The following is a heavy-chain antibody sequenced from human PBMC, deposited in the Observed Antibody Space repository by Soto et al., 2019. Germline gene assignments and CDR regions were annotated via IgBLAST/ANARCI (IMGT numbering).Heavy chain of an antibody. D-gene: IGHD3-9*01. CDR2: ISGSGGST. V-gene: IGHV3-23*01. Sequence: GGSLRLSCAASGFTFSSYAMSWVRQAPGKGLEWVSAISGSGGSTYYADSVKGRFTISRDNSKNTLYLQMNSLRAEDTAVYYCAKIPRYDILTGYPVRSYYYYGMDVWGQGTTVTVSS. J-gene: IGHJ6*02. CDR3: AKIPRYDILTGYPVRSYYYYGMDV. CDR1: GFTFSSYA.